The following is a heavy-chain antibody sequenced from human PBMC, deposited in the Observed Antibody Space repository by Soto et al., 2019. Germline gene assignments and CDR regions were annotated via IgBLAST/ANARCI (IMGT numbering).Heavy chain of an antibody. D-gene: IGHD1-7*01. CDR2: ISNDGNNK. V-gene: IGHV3-30-3*01. Sequence: GGSLRLSCEASGFTFSSHAMHWVRQAPGKGLEWVTVISNDGNNKYYTDSVKGRFTIFRDNSKNTLYLQMSSLRGEDTAVYYCAREGKPELHFGFDYWGQGTLVTVSS. CDR1: GFTFSSHA. CDR3: AREGKPELHFGFDY. J-gene: IGHJ4*02.